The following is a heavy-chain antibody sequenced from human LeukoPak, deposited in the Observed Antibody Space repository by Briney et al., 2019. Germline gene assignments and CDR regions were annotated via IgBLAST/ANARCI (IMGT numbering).Heavy chain of an antibody. Sequence: PSETLSLTCTVSGGSISSYYWSWIRQPAGKGLEWIGRIYTSGSTNYNPSLKSRVTMSVDTSKNQFSLKLSSVTAADTAVYYCARDIVVVPAAVYFDYWGQGTLVTVSS. CDR3: ARDIVVVPAAVYFDY. CDR2: IYTSGST. V-gene: IGHV4-4*07. J-gene: IGHJ4*02. CDR1: GGSISSYY. D-gene: IGHD2-2*01.